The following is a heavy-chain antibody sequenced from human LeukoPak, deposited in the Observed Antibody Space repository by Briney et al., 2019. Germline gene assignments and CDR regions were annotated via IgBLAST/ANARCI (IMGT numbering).Heavy chain of an antibody. J-gene: IGHJ6*02. CDR3: ARGVIAAAGPHYYYYGMDV. V-gene: IGHV4-59*12. D-gene: IGHD6-13*01. Sequence: SETLSLTCTVSGGSISSYYWSWIRQPPGKGLEWIGYIYYSGSTNYNPSLKSRVTISVDTSKNQFSLKLSSVTAADTAVYYCARGVIAAAGPHYYYYGMDVWGQGTTVTVSS. CDR1: GGSISSYY. CDR2: IYYSGST.